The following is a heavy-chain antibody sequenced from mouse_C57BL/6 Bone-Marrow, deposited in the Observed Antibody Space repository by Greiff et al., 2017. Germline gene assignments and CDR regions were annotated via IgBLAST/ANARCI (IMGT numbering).Heavy chain of an antibody. CDR3: ARSSQLLLKAMDD. V-gene: IGHV1-69*01. CDR2: IDPSDSYT. D-gene: IGHD2-12*01. CDR1: GYTFTSYW. J-gene: IGHJ4*01. Sequence: QVQLQQPGAELVMPGASVKLSCKASGYTFTSYWMHWVKQRPGQGLEWIGEIDPSDSYTNYNQKFKGKSTLTVDKSSSTAYMQLSSLTSEDSAVYYWARSSQLLLKAMDDWGQGTSVTVSS.